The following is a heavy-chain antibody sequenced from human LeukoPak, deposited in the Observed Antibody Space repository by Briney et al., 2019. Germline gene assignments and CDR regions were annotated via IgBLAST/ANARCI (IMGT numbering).Heavy chain of an antibody. D-gene: IGHD5/OR15-5a*01. J-gene: IGHJ4*02. Sequence: PGGSLRLSCAASGFTFHNYAIHWVRQAPGKGLEWVSLTSGDGITTYFADSVKGRFTISRDNSKSSLFLQINSLRTEDTALYYCARDHVYGGADYWGQGTLVTVSS. CDR2: TSGDGITT. V-gene: IGHV3-43*02. CDR3: ARDHVYGGADY. CDR1: GFTFHNYA.